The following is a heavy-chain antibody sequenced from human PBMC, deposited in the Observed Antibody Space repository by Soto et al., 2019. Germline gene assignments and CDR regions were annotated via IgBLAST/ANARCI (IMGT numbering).Heavy chain of an antibody. CDR2: IYYSGTT. Sequence: SETPSLTCTVSGGSIFSSSYYWTWIRQPPGKGLEWIGSIYYSGTTHYNPSLKSRVTISVATSKNQFSLKVNSVTAADTAVYYCARPREDLLTAFSHWGQGTLVTVSS. V-gene: IGHV4-39*01. CDR1: GGSIFSSSYY. J-gene: IGHJ4*02. D-gene: IGHD3-9*01. CDR3: ARPREDLLTAFSH.